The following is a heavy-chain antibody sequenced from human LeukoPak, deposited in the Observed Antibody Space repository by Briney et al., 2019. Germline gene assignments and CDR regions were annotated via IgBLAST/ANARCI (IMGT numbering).Heavy chain of an antibody. D-gene: IGHD6-13*01. V-gene: IGHV4-39*01. CDR1: GGSISSTSYY. CDR2: VFYSGTT. Sequence: PSETLSLTCTVPGGSISSTSYYWGWIRQPPGKGLEWIGGVFYSGTTYYNPSLKSRVTISVDTSKNQFSLKLTSVTAPDTAVYYCARGVSSWYWGQGALVTVSS. J-gene: IGHJ4*02. CDR3: ARGVSSWY.